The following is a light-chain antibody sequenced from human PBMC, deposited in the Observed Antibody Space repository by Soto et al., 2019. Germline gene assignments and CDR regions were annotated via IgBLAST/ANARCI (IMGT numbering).Light chain of an antibody. J-gene: IGKJ4*01. CDR1: QDIRSS. CDR2: GAS. CDR3: QQDSSWPLT. Sequence: EIVMTQSQDTLSVSPLERVTIYCRASQDIRSSLAWYQQKPGQAPRLLIYGASIRATGVPATFSGSGSGTEFTLSISSLQSEHLGVYYCQQDSSWPLTFGGGTKVDIK. V-gene: IGKV3-15*01.